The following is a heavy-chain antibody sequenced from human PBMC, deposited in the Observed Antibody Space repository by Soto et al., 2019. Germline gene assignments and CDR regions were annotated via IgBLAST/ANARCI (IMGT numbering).Heavy chain of an antibody. CDR1: GFTFSNAW. J-gene: IGHJ4*02. Sequence: EVQLVESGGGLVKPGGSLRLSCAASGFTFSNAWMSWVRQAPGKGLEWVGRIKSKTDGWTTDYAAPVKGRFTISRDDSKNTLYLQMNSLKTEDTAVYYCTTDRYDILTGYYYFDYWGQGTLVTVSS. D-gene: IGHD3-9*01. V-gene: IGHV3-15*01. CDR3: TTDRYDILTGYYYFDY. CDR2: IKSKTDGWTT.